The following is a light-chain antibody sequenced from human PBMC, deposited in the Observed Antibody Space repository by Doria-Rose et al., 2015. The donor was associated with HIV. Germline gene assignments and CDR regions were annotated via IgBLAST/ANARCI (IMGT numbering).Light chain of an antibody. V-gene: IGKV2-28*01. CDR1: QSLLHTIGYNY. J-gene: IGKJ2*01. Sequence: TQSPLSLPVTPGQPASISCRSSQSLLHTIGYNYLDWYLQKPGQSPQLLICLGSNRASGVPDRFSGSGSGTDFTLKISRVEAEDVGVYYCMQALQTPYTFGQGTKLEIK. CDR2: LGS. CDR3: MQALQTPYT.